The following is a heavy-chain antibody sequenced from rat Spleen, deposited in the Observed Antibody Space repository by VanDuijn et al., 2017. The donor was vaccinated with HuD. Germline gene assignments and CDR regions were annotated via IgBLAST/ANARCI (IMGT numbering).Heavy chain of an antibody. J-gene: IGHJ4*01. CDR2: ISSGGRNT. CDR3: ARLYSTYINGDVMDA. D-gene: IGHD1-2*01. Sequence: EVQLVESGGGLVQPRRSLKLSCAASGFTFSDYDMAWVRQAPTKGLEWVASISSGGRNTYYRDSVKGRFTISRDNAKNTQYLQMDSLRSEDTATYYCARLYSTYINGDVMDAWGQGASVTVSS. V-gene: IGHV5S13*01. CDR1: GFTFSDYD.